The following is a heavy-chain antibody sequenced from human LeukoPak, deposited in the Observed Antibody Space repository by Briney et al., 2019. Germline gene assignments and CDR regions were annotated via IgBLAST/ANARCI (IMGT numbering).Heavy chain of an antibody. J-gene: IGHJ4*02. CDR1: GFTFTSSA. D-gene: IGHD5-18*01. CDR3: SADPRGYSYGYPLGY. CDR2: IVVGSGNT. Sequence: GASVKVSCKASGFTFTSSAMQWVRQARGQRLEWIGWIVVGSGNTNYAQKFQERVTITRDMSTSTAYMELSSLRSEDTAVYYCSADPRGYSYGYPLGYWGQGTLVTVSS. V-gene: IGHV1-58*02.